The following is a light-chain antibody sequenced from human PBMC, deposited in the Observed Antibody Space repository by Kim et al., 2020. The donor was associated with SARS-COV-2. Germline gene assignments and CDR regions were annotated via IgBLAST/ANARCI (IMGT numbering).Light chain of an antibody. Sequence: EIVLTQSPATLSLSPGERTTPSCRASHNINTYLAWYQQKPGQAPRLLIYDASNRATGIPARFSGSGSGTDFTLTISSLEPEDFAVYYCQQRSDWPITFGQGTRLEIK. CDR1: HNINTY. CDR2: DAS. V-gene: IGKV3-11*01. J-gene: IGKJ5*01. CDR3: QQRSDWPIT.